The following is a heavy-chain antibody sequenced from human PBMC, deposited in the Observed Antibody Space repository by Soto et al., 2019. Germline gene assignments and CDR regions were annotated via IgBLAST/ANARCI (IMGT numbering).Heavy chain of an antibody. Sequence: PSETLSLTCTVSGGSMSSYYWTWLRQSPGRGLEWIGYISYSGSTYYNPSLKSRVTISVDTSKNQFSLKLSSVTAADTAVYYCARGFQHWGQGTLVTVSS. V-gene: IGHV4-59*12. CDR2: ISYSGST. CDR3: ARGFQH. J-gene: IGHJ1*01. CDR1: GGSMSSYY.